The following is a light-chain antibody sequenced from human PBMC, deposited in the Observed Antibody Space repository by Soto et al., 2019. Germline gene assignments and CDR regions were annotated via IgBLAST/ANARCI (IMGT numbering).Light chain of an antibody. J-gene: IGKJ1*01. V-gene: IGKV3-20*01. CDR3: QQYAGSRT. CDR2: GAS. Sequence: EIVLTQSPGTLSLSPVERATLSCMASQSVSNNYLAWYQQKPGQAPRLLIYGASNRATGIPDRFSGSGSGTDFTLTISRLEPEDFAVYYCQQYAGSRTFGQGTKVDIK. CDR1: QSVSNNY.